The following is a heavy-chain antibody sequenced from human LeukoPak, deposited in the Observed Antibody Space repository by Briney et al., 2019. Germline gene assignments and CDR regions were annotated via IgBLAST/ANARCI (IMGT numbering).Heavy chain of an antibody. J-gene: IGHJ3*02. D-gene: IGHD3-22*01. CDR3: ARLLGNDISGDPDTSDM. V-gene: IGHV4-59*11. Sequence: SETLSLTCTVSGGSLSGHYWSWIRQPPGKRLEWIGYVSYTGRTKYNPSLQSRVTISIDTSKSQFSLKLTSVTSADTAVYSCARLLGNDISGDPDTSDMWGQGTTVIVSS. CDR1: GGSLSGHY. CDR2: VSYTGRT.